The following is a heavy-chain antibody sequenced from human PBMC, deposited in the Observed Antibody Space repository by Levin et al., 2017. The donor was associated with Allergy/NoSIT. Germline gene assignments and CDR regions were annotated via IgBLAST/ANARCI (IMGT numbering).Heavy chain of an antibody. CDR2: VSDSGSGT. J-gene: IGHJ4*02. D-gene: IGHD2-21*02. CDR3: AKVGGDWK. CDR1: GFTLSSYA. Sequence: GGSLRLSCAASGFTLSSYAMSWVRQAPGKGLEWVSAVSDSGSGTYYADSVKGRFTISRDTSKNTLYLLMDSLRAEATAVYYCAKVGGDWKWGQGTLVTVSS. V-gene: IGHV3-23*01.